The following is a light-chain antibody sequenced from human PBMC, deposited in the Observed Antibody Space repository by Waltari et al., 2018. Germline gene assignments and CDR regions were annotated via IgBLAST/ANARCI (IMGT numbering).Light chain of an antibody. V-gene: IGKV3-11*01. J-gene: IGKJ4*01. CDR1: QRVRSY. CDR3: QQRSNWPLT. CDR2: EAS. Sequence: ERVLTQSPATLSLSPGERATLSCRVSQRVRSYLAWYQQKPGQAPRLLIYEASNRDTGIPARFSGSGSVTDFTLTISRLEPEDVAVYYCQQRSNWPLTFGGGTKVEI.